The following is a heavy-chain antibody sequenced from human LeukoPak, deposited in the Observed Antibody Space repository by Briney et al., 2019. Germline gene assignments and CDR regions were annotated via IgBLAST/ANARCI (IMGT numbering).Heavy chain of an antibody. V-gene: IGHV5-51*01. Sequence: GESLKISCKGSGYSFTSYWIGWVRQMPGKGLEWMGIIYPGDSDTRYSPSFQGQVTISADKSISTAYLQWSSLRASGTAMYYCASHNGYYYDSSGKDAFDIWGQGTTVTVSS. D-gene: IGHD3-22*01. J-gene: IGHJ3*02. CDR3: ASHNGYYYDSSGKDAFDI. CDR2: IYPGDSDT. CDR1: GYSFTSYW.